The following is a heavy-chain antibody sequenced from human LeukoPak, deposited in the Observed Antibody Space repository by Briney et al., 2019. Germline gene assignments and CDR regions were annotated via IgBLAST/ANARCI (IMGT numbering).Heavy chain of an antibody. CDR2: INHSGST. CDR1: GGSFSGYY. V-gene: IGHV4-34*01. J-gene: IGHJ4*02. D-gene: IGHD1-20*01. Sequence: PSETLSLTCAVYGGSFSGYYWSWIRQPPGKGLDWIGEINHSGSTNYNPSLKSRVTISVDTSKNQFSLKLSSVTAADTAVYYCAREGITGTDWGQGTLVTVSS. CDR3: AREGITGTD.